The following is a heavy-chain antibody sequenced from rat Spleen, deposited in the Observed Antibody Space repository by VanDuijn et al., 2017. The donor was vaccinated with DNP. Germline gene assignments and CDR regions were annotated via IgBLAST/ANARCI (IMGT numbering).Heavy chain of an antibody. CDR3: ARQENYFSY. J-gene: IGHJ3*01. CDR1: GFTFSNFY. V-gene: IGHV5S11*01. Sequence: EVQLVESGGGLVQPGRSLKLSCAASGFTFSNFYMAWVRQAPKKGLEWVAAISPSGSSTYYPDSVKGRFTISRDDAKNTLYLQMDTLRSEETATYYCARQENYFSYWGQGTLVTVSS. CDR2: ISPSGSST. D-gene: IGHD1-1*01.